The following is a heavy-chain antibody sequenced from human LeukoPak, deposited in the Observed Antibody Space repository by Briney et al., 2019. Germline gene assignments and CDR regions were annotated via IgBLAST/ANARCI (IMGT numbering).Heavy chain of an antibody. CDR3: ARDGQHIVVVTTTDLYYFDY. V-gene: IGHV3-33*01. Sequence: PGRSLRLSCAASGFTFSSYGMHWVRQAPGKGLEWVAVIWYDRSNKYYADSVKGRFTISRDNSKNTLYLQMNSLRAEDTAVYYCARDGQHIVVVTTTDLYYFDYWGQGTLVTVSS. CDR2: IWYDRSNK. D-gene: IGHD2-21*02. J-gene: IGHJ4*02. CDR1: GFTFSSYG.